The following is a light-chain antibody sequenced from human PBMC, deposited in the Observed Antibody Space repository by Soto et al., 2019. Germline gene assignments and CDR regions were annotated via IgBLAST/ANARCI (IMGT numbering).Light chain of an antibody. CDR1: NSNLGAGYD. CDR2: GNR. J-gene: IGLJ3*02. CDR3: QAYDYSLTAFV. V-gene: IGLV1-40*01. Sequence: QSVLTQPTSVSGGPGQRVTISCTGNNSNLGAGYDVHWYQQLPGAAPKLVVFGNRNRPSGVPERFSGSKSGTSASLAITGLQAEDEADYYCQAYDYSLTAFVFGGGTQLTVL.